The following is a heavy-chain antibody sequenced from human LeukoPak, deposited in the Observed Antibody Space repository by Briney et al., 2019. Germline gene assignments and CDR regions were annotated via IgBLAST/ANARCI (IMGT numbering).Heavy chain of an antibody. CDR1: GGSISSSSYY. Sequence: PSETLSLTCTVSGGSISSSSYYWGWIRQPPGKGLEWIGSIYYSGSTYYNPSLKSRVTISVDTSKNQFSLKLSSATAADTAVYYCARESITMVRGLIDYWGQGTLVTVSS. CDR2: IYYSGST. D-gene: IGHD3-10*01. J-gene: IGHJ4*02. CDR3: ARESITMVRGLIDY. V-gene: IGHV4-39*07.